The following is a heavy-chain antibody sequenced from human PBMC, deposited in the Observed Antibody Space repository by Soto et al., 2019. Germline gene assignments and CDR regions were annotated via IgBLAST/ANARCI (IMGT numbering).Heavy chain of an antibody. Sequence: ASVKVSCKASGYTFTSYYMHWVRQAPGQGLEWMGIINPSGGSTSYAQKFQGRVTMTRDTSTSTVYMELSSLRSEDTAVYYCATPRMYLVSNDAFDIWGQGTMVTVSS. CDR3: ATPRMYLVSNDAFDI. V-gene: IGHV1-46*03. CDR1: GYTFTSYY. J-gene: IGHJ3*02. D-gene: IGHD2-2*01. CDR2: INPSGGST.